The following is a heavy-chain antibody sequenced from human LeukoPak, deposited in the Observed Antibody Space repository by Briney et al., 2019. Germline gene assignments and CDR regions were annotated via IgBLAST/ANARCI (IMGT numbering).Heavy chain of an antibody. J-gene: IGHJ4*02. Sequence: ASVKVSCKASGGTFSSYAISWVRQAPGQGLEWMGGIIPIFGTANYAQKFQGRVTITADESTSTAYMELSSLRSEDTAVYYCAAGRFSGSYYFDYWGQGTLVTVSS. CDR1: GGTFSSYA. D-gene: IGHD1-26*01. CDR2: IIPIFGTA. V-gene: IGHV1-69*13. CDR3: AAGRFSGSYYFDY.